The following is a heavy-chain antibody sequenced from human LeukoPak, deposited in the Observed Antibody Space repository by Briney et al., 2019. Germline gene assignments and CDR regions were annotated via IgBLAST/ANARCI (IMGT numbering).Heavy chain of an antibody. D-gene: IGHD6-6*01. J-gene: IGHJ4*02. Sequence: PGGSLRLSCAASGFTFSSYGMHWVRQAPGKGLEWVAVISYDGSNKYYADSVKGRFTISRDNSKNTLYLQMNSLRAEDTAVYYCAKDRGGAARPRYYFDYWGQGTLVTVSS. CDR3: AKDRGGAARPRYYFDY. V-gene: IGHV3-30*18. CDR2: ISYDGSNK. CDR1: GFTFSSYG.